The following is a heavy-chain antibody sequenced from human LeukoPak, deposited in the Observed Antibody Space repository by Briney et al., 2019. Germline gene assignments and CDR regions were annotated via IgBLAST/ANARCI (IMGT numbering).Heavy chain of an antibody. Sequence: PSETPSLTCTVSGGSISSYYWSWIRQPPGKGLEWIGYIYYSGSTNYNPSLKSRVTISVDTSKNQFSLNLTSVTAADTAVYYCARSGSTAFDYWGQGTLVTVSS. J-gene: IGHJ4*02. CDR1: GGSISSYY. V-gene: IGHV4-59*01. CDR3: ARSGSTAFDY. CDR2: IYYSGST. D-gene: IGHD1-26*01.